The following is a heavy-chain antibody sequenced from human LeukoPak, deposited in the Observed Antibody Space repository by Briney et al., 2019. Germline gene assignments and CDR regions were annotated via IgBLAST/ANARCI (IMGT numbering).Heavy chain of an antibody. D-gene: IGHD1-26*01. CDR1: GFTFSSYW. CDR2: INSDGSST. J-gene: IGHJ5*02. CDR3: FGWGSYYEWFDP. Sequence: GGSLRLSCAASGFTFSSYWMHWVRQAPGKGLVWVSRINSDGSSTSYADSVKGRFTISRDNAKNTLYLQMNSLRAEDTAVYYCFGWGSYYEWFDPWGQGTLVTVSS. V-gene: IGHV3-74*01.